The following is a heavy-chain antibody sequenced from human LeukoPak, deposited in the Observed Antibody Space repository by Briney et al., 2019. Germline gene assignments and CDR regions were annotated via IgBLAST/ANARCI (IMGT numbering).Heavy chain of an antibody. CDR3: ARLGARQMLEY. D-gene: IGHD4-17*01. CDR2: IKQDGGQI. J-gene: IGHJ4*02. Sequence: GSLRLSWAASEFTFSSYWMSWVRQAPGKGLEWVANIKQDGGQIYYLESVKGRFTVSRDNAKNSLYLQMNSLRAEDTAVYYCARLGARQMLEYWGQGTLVTVSS. CDR1: EFTFSSYW. V-gene: IGHV3-7*01.